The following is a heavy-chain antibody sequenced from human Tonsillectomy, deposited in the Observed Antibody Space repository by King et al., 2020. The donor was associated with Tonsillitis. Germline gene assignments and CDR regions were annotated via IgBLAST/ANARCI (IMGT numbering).Heavy chain of an antibody. J-gene: IGHJ4*02. CDR2: IKSKTDGGTT. Sequence: VQLVESGGGLVKPGGSLRLSCAASGFTFSNAWMSWVRQAPGKGLEWVGRIKSKTDGGTTDYAAPVKGRFTISRDDSKNTLYLQMNSLKTEDTAVYYCATERGNILTCFYYFVFWGQGTLLTVSS. CDR3: ATERGNILTCFYYFVF. CDR1: GFTFSNAW. V-gene: IGHV3-15*01. D-gene: IGHD3-9*01.